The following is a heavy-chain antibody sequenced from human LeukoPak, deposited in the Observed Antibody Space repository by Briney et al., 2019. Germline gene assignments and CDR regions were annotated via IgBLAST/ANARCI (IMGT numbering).Heavy chain of an antibody. V-gene: IGHV3-7*01. D-gene: IGHD3-22*01. CDR3: ASQISPYYDSSGRSYAFDI. J-gene: IGHJ3*02. Sequence: GGSLRLSCAASGFTFSSYSMNWVRQAPGKGLEWVANIKQDGSEKYYVDSVKGRFTISRDNAKNSLYLQMNSLRAEDTAVYYCASQISPYYDSSGRSYAFDIWGQGTMVTVSS. CDR2: IKQDGSEK. CDR1: GFTFSSYS.